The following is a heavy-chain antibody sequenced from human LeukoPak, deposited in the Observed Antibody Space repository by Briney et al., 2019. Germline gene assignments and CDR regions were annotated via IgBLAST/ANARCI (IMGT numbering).Heavy chain of an antibody. Sequence: ASVKVSCKASGYTFTSYDINWVRQATGQGLEWMGWMNPNSGNTGYAQKFQGRVTVTRNTSISTAYMELSSLRSEDTAVCYCARESLYGSGMVDYWGQGTLVTVSS. CDR3: ARESLYGSGMVDY. CDR1: GYTFTSYD. CDR2: MNPNSGNT. D-gene: IGHD3-10*01. J-gene: IGHJ4*02. V-gene: IGHV1-8*03.